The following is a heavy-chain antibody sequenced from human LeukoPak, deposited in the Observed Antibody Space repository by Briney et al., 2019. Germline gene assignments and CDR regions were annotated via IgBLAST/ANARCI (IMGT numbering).Heavy chain of an antibody. D-gene: IGHD3-10*01. CDR2: TSGDGGYT. V-gene: IGHV3-23*01. J-gene: IGHJ4*02. CDR3: AKCRTGSESNWPLDY. CDR1: GLTFSTYA. Sequence: AESLTLSCAVSGLTFSTYAMTWVRQPPGKGLEWGSSTSGDGGYTFYADFGTGWFAILRDHSNKTLYMPMTSVRAADTAVYYCAKCRTGSESNWPLDYWGQGTLVTVSS.